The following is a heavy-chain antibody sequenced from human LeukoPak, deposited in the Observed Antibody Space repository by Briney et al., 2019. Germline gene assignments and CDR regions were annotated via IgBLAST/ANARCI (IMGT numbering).Heavy chain of an antibody. CDR2: IYHSGST. CDR3: ARRGYYDFWSGYRTEFDY. J-gene: IGHJ4*02. V-gene: IGHV4-39*07. D-gene: IGHD3-3*01. Sequence: PSETLSLTCTVSGGSISSSSYYWGWIRQPPGKGLEWIGSIYHSGSTNYNPSLKSRVTISVDKSKNQFSLKLSSVTAADTAVYYCARRGYYDFWSGYRTEFDYWGQGTLVTVSS. CDR1: GGSISSSSYY.